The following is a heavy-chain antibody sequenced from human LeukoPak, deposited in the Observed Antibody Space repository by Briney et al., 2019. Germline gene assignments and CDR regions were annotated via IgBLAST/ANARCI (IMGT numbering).Heavy chain of an antibody. CDR1: GGSISSYY. CDR3: ARSGSDLREVLWFVY. V-gene: IGHV4-59*01. D-gene: IGHD3-10*01. CDR2: IYYSGST. Sequence: SETLSLTCTVSGGSISSYYWSWIRQPPGKGLEWIGYIYYSGSTNYNPSLKSRVTISVDTSKNQFSLKLSSVTAADTAVYYCARSGSDLREVLWFVYWGQGTLVTVSS. J-gene: IGHJ4*02.